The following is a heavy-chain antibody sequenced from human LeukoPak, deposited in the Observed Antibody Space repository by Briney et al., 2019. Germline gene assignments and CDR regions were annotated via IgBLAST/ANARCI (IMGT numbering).Heavy chain of an antibody. CDR1: GFTFSNYN. CDR2: ISSSGSPI. Sequence: GGSLRLSCAASGFTFSNYNMDWVRQAPGKGLEWLSYISSSGSPIYYTDSVKGRFTISRDNAKNSLYLQMNSLRAEDTAVYYCARLFGPTSDYYYMDVWGKGTTVTVSS. D-gene: IGHD3-10*01. J-gene: IGHJ6*03. CDR3: ARLFGPTSDYYYMDV. V-gene: IGHV3-48*04.